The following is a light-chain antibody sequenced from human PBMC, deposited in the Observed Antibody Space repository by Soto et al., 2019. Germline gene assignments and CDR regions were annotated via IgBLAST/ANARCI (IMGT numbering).Light chain of an antibody. CDR1: DNDVGGYNY. CDR2: HVT. J-gene: IGLJ1*01. CDR3: SSYTSIATYV. V-gene: IGLV2-14*01. Sequence: QSVLTQPASVSGSPGQSITISCTGTDNDVGGYNYVSWYQQYPDKAPKLIIYHVTNRPSGVSMRFSGSKSGNTASLTISGLRPEDEADYYCSSYTSIATYVFGSGTKVTVL.